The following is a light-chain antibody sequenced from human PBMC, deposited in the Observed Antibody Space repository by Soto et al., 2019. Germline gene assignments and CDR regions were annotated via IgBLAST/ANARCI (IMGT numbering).Light chain of an antibody. CDR2: GAS. V-gene: IGKV3-15*01. CDR1: QSVSSN. CDR3: QQYDNWPLT. J-gene: IGKJ4*01. Sequence: EIVMTQSPATLSVSPGERATLSCSASQSVSSNLAWYQQKPFQAPRLLIYGASTRATGIPARFSGSGSGTEFTLTISSLQSEDFAVYYCQQYDNWPLTFGGGTKV.